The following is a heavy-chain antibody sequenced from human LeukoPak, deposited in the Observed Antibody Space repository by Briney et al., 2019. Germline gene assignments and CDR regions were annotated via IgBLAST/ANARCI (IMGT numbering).Heavy chain of an antibody. D-gene: IGHD3-16*01. CDR3: ARVGPPLDY. CDR1: GGSFSGYY. Sequence: SETLSLTCAVYGGSFSGYYWSWIRQPPGKGLEWIGEIYHSGSTKYNPSLKSRFTISVDTPQNQFSLKLTSVTAADTAVYYCARVGPPLDYWGQGTLVTVSS. CDR2: IYHSGST. V-gene: IGHV4-34*01. J-gene: IGHJ4*02.